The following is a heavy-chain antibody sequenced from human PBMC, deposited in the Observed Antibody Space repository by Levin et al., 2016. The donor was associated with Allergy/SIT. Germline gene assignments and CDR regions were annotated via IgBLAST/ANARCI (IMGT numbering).Heavy chain of an antibody. V-gene: IGHV1-2*04. J-gene: IGHJ3*02. CDR2: INPNSGGT. CDR3: ARELERGYYDSSGRGAFDI. Sequence: ASVKVSCKASGYTFTGYYMHWVRQAPGQGLEWMGWINPNSGGTNYAQKFQGWVTMTRDTSISTAYMELSRLRSDDTAVYYCARELERGYYDSSGRGAFDIWGQGTMVTVSS. D-gene: IGHD3-22*01. CDR1: GYTFTGYY.